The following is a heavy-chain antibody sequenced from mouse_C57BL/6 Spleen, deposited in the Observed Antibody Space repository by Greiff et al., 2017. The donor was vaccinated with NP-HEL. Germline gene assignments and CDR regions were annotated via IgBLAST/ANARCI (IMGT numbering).Heavy chain of an antibody. CDR2: IYPGDGDT. CDR3: LTTVDY. CDR1: GYAFSSSW. Sequence: VQLQESGPELVKPGASVKISCKASGYAFSSSWMNWVKQRPGKGLEWIGRIYPGDGDTNYNGKFKGKATLTADKSSSTAYMQLSSLTSEDSAVYFCLTTVDYWGQGTTLTVSS. J-gene: IGHJ2*01. V-gene: IGHV1-82*01. D-gene: IGHD1-1*01.